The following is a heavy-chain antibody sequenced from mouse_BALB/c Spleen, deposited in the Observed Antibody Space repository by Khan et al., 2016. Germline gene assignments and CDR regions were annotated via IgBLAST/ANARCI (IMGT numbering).Heavy chain of an antibody. CDR3: ARLRDI. D-gene: IGHD3-2*02. V-gene: IGHV2-9*02. CDR2: IWAGGST. CDR1: GFSLTSYG. Sequence: QVQLKESGPGLVAPSQSLSITCTVSGFSLTSYGVHWVRQPPGKGLEWLGVIWAGGSTHYNSALMSSLSISKDNYKSQVFSKMNSLQTDDTAMYYCARLRDIWGQGTTLTVSS. J-gene: IGHJ2*01.